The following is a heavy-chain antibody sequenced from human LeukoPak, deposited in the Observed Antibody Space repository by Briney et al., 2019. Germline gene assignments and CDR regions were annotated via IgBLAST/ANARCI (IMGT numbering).Heavy chain of an antibody. D-gene: IGHD3-10*01. CDR2: IYPGDSDT. V-gene: IGHV5-51*01. Sequence: GESLKISCKGSGYSFTSYWIGWVRQMPGKGLEWMGIIYPGDSDTRYSPSFQGQVTISADKFISTAYLQWSSLKASDTAMYYCASPGWTMVRGHAAFDIWGQGTMVTVSS. J-gene: IGHJ3*02. CDR1: GYSFTSYW. CDR3: ASPGWTMVRGHAAFDI.